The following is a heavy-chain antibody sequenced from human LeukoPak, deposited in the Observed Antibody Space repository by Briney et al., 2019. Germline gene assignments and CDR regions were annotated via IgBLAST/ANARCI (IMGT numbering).Heavy chain of an antibody. J-gene: IGHJ4*02. CDR1: GGSISSYY. CDR3: ARRDSSSCIDY. D-gene: IGHD6-13*01. Sequence: SETLSLTCTVSGGSISSYYWSWTRQPPGKGLDWIGYIYYSGSTNYNPSLKSRVTISVDTSKNQFSLKLSSVTAADTAVYYCARRDSSSCIDYWGQGTLVTVSS. CDR2: IYYSGST. V-gene: IGHV4-59*08.